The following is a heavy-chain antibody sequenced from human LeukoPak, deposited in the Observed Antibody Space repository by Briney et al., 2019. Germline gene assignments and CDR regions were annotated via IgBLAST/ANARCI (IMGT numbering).Heavy chain of an antibody. CDR1: GGSISSGSYY. J-gene: IGHJ6*02. Sequence: SETLSLTCTVSGGSISSGSYYWGWIRQPPGKGLEWIGSIYYSGSTYYNPSLKSRVTISVDTSKNQFSLKLSSVTAADTAVYYSARIYYYGMDVWGQGTTVTVSS. V-gene: IGHV4-39*01. CDR3: ARIYYYGMDV. CDR2: IYYSGST.